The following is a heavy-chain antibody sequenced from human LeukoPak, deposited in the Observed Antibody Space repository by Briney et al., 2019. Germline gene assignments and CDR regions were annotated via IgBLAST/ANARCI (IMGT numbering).Heavy chain of an antibody. J-gene: IGHJ5*02. D-gene: IGHD4-17*01. Sequence: SETLSLTCTVSGGSISSYYWSWIRQPAGKGLEWIGRIYTSGSTNYNPSLKSRVTMSVDTSKNQFSLKLSSVAAADTAVYYCASNGDYGWFDPWGQGTLVTVSS. CDR3: ASNGDYGWFDP. CDR2: IYTSGST. CDR1: GGSISSYY. V-gene: IGHV4-4*07.